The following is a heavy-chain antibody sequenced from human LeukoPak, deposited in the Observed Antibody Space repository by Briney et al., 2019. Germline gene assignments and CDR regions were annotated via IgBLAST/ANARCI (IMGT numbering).Heavy chain of an antibody. Sequence: SETLSLTCTVSGGSISSYYWSWIRQPPGKGLEWIGYIYYSGSTNYNPSLKSRVTISVDTSKNQFSLKLSSVTAADTAVYYCARVIVDYGSGNVFDIWGQGTMVIVSS. D-gene: IGHD3-10*01. V-gene: IGHV4-59*12. J-gene: IGHJ3*02. CDR3: ARVIVDYGSGNVFDI. CDR2: IYYSGST. CDR1: GGSISSYY.